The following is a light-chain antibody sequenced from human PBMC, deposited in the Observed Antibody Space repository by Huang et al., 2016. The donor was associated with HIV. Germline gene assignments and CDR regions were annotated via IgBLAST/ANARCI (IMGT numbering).Light chain of an antibody. CDR3: LRYDSAPRA. J-gene: IGKJ1*01. CDR1: QDIANF. CDR2: AAS. Sequence: DIQMTQSPASLSASTGVRVTLTCRASQDIANFVAWFQQKPGKVPRLLIYAASVLQSGVPSRFTGRGSGTDFSLTITNFQAEDVATYYCLRYDSAPRAFGQGTKVDLK. V-gene: IGKV1-27*01.